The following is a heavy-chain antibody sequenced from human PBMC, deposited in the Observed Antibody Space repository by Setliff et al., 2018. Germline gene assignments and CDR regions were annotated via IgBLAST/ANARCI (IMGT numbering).Heavy chain of an antibody. V-gene: IGHV1-69*06. D-gene: IGHD2-15*01. CDR2: IIPKFGAS. Sequence: SVKVSCKVSGGTFINYGINWVRQAPGQGLEWMGRIIPKFGASTYAQKFRGRVTITADTSASTTYMALSSLRSEDTAVYYCAKDNGGNPDCDYWGQGTLGTVS. J-gene: IGHJ4*02. CDR1: GGTFINYG. CDR3: AKDNGGNPDCDY.